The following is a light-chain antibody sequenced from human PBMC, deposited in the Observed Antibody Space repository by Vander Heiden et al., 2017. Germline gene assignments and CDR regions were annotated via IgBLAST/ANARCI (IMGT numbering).Light chain of an antibody. J-gene: IGLJ3*02. V-gene: IGLV2-23*02. CDR2: EVS. Sequence: QSALTQPASVSGSPGQSITISCTGTSSDVGSYNLVSWYQQYPGKAPKLMIFEVSARPAGVSHRFSGSKSGNTASLTISGRQAEDEADYYCCADADGNTWVFGGGTRLTVL. CDR3: CADADGNTWV. CDR1: SSDVGSYNL.